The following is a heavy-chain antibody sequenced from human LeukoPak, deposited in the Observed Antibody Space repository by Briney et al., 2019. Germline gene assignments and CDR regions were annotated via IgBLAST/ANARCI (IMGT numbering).Heavy chain of an antibody. D-gene: IGHD4-17*01. Sequence: GGSLRLSCAASGFTFSAYGVTWVRQAPGKGLEWVSSMGVSGDNVHYADSVKGRFAISRDNSKNTLYLQMNSLRAEDATVYYCAKDPNGDYVGAFDTWGQGTMVIVSS. CDR1: GFTFSAYG. V-gene: IGHV3-23*01. J-gene: IGHJ3*02. CDR3: AKDPNGDYVGAFDT. CDR2: MGVSGDNV.